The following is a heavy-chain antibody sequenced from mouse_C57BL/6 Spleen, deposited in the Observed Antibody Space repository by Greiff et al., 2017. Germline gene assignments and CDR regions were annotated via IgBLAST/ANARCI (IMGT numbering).Heavy chain of an antibody. CDR2: IDPSDSYT. D-gene: IGHD2-2*01. V-gene: IGHV1-69*01. CDR3: ARYYGYDGFAY. Sequence: QVQLQQPGAELVMPGASVKLSCKASGYTFTSYWMHWVKQRPGQVLEWIGEIDPSDSYTNYNQKFKGKSTLTVDKSSSTAYMQLSSLTSEDSAVYYCARYYGYDGFAYWGQGTLVTVSA. J-gene: IGHJ3*01. CDR1: GYTFTSYW.